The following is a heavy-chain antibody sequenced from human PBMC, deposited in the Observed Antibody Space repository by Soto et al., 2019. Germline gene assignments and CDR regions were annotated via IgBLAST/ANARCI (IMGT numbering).Heavy chain of an antibody. D-gene: IGHD2-15*01. J-gene: IGHJ2*01. CDR3: AAGYCSVGSGYSRWYFDL. CDR2: INPSGGST. Sequence: QVQLVQSGAEVKKPGASVKVSCKASGYTFTSYYMHWVRQAPGQGLEWMGIINPSGGSTSYAQKFQGRVTMTRDTSTSTVYMELSSLRSEDTAVYYCAAGYCSVGSGYSRWYFDLWGRGTLVTVSS. V-gene: IGHV1-46*01. CDR1: GYTFTSYY.